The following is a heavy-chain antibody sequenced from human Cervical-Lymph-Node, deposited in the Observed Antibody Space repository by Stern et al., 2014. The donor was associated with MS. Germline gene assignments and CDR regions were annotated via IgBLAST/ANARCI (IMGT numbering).Heavy chain of an antibody. CDR1: GGSISSYY. CDR3: ARGATQAFDP. V-gene: IGHV4-59*01. CDR2: IYYSGST. Sequence: QLHLQESGPGLVKPSEILSLTCTVSGGSISSYYWSWIRQPPGKVLEWIGYIYYSGSTNYNPSLKSRVTISVDTSKNQFSLKLSSVTAADTAVYYCARGATQAFDPWGQGTLVTVSS. J-gene: IGHJ5*02.